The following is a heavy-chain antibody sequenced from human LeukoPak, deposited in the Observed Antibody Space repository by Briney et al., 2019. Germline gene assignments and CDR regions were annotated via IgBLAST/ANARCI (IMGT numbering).Heavy chain of an antibody. CDR3: ARRRCGGDCYSDGFDA. Sequence: ASVNVSCKASGYTFNSYDINWVRQAPGQGLGWMGWTHPDSGNAGHAQKFQGRVTMTWDTSITTVYMELSSLRSEDTAVYYCARRRCGGDCYSDGFDAWGQGTVVTVSS. CDR1: GYTFNSYD. CDR2: THPDSGNA. J-gene: IGHJ3*01. D-gene: IGHD2-21*02. V-gene: IGHV1-8*01.